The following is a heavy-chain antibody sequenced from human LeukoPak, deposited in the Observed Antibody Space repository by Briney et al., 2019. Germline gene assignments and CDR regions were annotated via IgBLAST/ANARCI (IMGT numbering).Heavy chain of an antibody. CDR1: GFTFGDYA. CDR2: IRSKAYGGTT. CDR3: TRDFVGATSYYFDY. J-gene: IGHJ4*02. V-gene: IGHV3-49*04. D-gene: IGHD1-26*01. Sequence: GGSLRLSCTASGFTFGDYATSWVRQAPGKGLEWVGFIRSKAYGGTTEYAASVKGRFTISRDDSKSIAYLQMNSLKTEDTAVYYCTRDFVGATSYYFDYWGQGTLVTVSS.